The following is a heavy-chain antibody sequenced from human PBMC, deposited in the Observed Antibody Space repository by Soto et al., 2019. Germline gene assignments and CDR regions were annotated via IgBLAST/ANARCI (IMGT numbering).Heavy chain of an antibody. CDR3: ARDADSSGLHY. CDR2: IYPAGPT. D-gene: IGHD6-19*01. V-gene: IGHV3-53*01. J-gene: IGHJ4*02. Sequence: GGSLRLSCAASGFTVSGMFMNWVRQAPGKGLEWVSVIYPAGPTYYADSVKGRFTISRDNSKNTLFLQLDNLRAEDTAVYYCARDADSSGLHYWGQGILVTVSS. CDR1: GFTVSGMF.